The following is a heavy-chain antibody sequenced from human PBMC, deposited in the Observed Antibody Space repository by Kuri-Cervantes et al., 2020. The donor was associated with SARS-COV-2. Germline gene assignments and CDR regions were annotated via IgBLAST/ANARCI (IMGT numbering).Heavy chain of an antibody. V-gene: IGHV1-2*04. J-gene: IGHJ5*02. CDR2: INPNSGGT. CDR1: GYTFTGYY. CDR3: ARGIGDMSNFSNWFDP. Sequence: ASVKVSCKASGYTFTGYYMHWVRHAPGQGLEWMGWINPNSGGTNYAQKFQGWVTMTRDTSISTAYMELSRLRSDDTAVYYCARGIGDMSNFSNWFDPWGQGTLVTVSS. D-gene: IGHD2-21*01.